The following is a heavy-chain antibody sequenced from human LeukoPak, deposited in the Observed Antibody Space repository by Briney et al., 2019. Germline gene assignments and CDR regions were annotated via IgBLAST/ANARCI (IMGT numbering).Heavy chain of an antibody. Sequence: SETLSLTCTVSGGSISSYYWSWIRRPAGKGLEGIGRIYTSGSTNYNPSPKSRGTMSVDTSKNQFSLKLSSVTAADTAVYYCARNSYDSSGYLWFDPWGQGTLVTVSS. CDR2: IYTSGST. D-gene: IGHD3-22*01. CDR1: GGSISSYY. V-gene: IGHV4-4*07. J-gene: IGHJ5*02. CDR3: ARNSYDSSGYLWFDP.